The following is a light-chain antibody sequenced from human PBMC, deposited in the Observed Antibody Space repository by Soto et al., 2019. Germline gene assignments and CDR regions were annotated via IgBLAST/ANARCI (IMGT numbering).Light chain of an antibody. V-gene: IGKV1-39*01. CDR1: QSINNY. CDR2: AAT. Sequence: DIQMTQSPSSLSASVGDRVTITCRASQSINNYLNWYQQVPGRAPKILIYAATSLESGVPSRFSGGGSVTDFALTISSLQPEYFATYYCQQSHSSPTFGQGTTVEV. J-gene: IGKJ1*01. CDR3: QQSHSSPT.